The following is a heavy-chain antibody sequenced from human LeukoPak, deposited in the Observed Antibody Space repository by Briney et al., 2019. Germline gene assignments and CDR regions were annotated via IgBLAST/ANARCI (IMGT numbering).Heavy chain of an antibody. J-gene: IGHJ5*02. Sequence: LVASVKVSCKVSGYTLTELPMHWVRQAPGKGLEWMGGFDPEDGETIYAQKFQGRVTMTEDTSTDTAYMELSSLRSEDTAVYYCAMQLERAGYWFDPWGQGTLVTVSS. CDR1: GYTLTELP. CDR3: AMQLERAGYWFDP. CDR2: FDPEDGET. D-gene: IGHD1-1*01. V-gene: IGHV1-24*01.